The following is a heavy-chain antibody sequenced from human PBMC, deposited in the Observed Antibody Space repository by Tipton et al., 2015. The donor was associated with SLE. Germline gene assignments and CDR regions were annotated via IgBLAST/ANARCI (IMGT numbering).Heavy chain of an antibody. Sequence: SLRLSCAASGFTFSSYGMHWVRQAPGKGLEWVAFIRYDGSNKYYADSVKGRFTISRDNAKNSLYLQMNSLRAEDTAVYYCARVDSNSYDAFDIWGQGTMVTVSS. CDR1: GFTFSSYG. CDR2: IRYDGSNK. V-gene: IGHV3-30*02. D-gene: IGHD4-11*01. J-gene: IGHJ3*02. CDR3: ARVDSNSYDAFDI.